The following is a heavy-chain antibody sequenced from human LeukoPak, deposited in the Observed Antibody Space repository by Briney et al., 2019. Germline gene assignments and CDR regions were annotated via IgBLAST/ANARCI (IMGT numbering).Heavy chain of an antibody. CDR1: GGSISSYY. CDR3: ARTRGYCSSTSCYDNWFDP. Sequence: SETVSLTCTVSGGSISSYYWSWIRQPPGKGLEWIGYIYYSGSTNYNPSLKSRVTISVDTSKNQFSLKLSSVTAADTAVYYCARTRGYCSSTSCYDNWFDPWGQGTLVTVSS. J-gene: IGHJ5*02. V-gene: IGHV4-59*01. CDR2: IYYSGST. D-gene: IGHD2-2*01.